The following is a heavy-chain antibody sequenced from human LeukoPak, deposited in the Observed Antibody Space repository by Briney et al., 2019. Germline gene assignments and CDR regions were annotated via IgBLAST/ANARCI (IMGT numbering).Heavy chain of an antibody. J-gene: IGHJ4*01. V-gene: IGHV4-34*01. CDR1: GGSFSGYY. Sequence: PSETLSLTCAVYGGSFSGYYWSWIRHPPAKGLDWIGEINHSGSTNYSPSLKRRVTLSVDTSKNQFSLKLSSVTAADTAVYYCARVRWDSSSSEDNWGHGPLVPV. D-gene: IGHD6-6*01. CDR3: ARVRWDSSSSEDN. CDR2: INHSGST.